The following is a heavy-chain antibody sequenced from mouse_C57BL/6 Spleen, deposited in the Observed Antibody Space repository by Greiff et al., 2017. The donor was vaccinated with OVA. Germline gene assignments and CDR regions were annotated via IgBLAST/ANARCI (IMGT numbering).Heavy chain of an antibody. CDR1: GYAFTNYL. CDR3: ARSYSGYFDY. Sequence: VQLQQSGAELVRPGTSVKVSCKASGYAFTNYLIEWVKQRPGQGLEWIGVINPGSGGTNYNEKFKGKATLTADKSSSTAHMQLSSLTSEDSAVYFCARSYSGYFDYWGQGTTLTVSS. CDR2: INPGSGGT. V-gene: IGHV1-54*01. D-gene: IGHD2-12*01. J-gene: IGHJ2*01.